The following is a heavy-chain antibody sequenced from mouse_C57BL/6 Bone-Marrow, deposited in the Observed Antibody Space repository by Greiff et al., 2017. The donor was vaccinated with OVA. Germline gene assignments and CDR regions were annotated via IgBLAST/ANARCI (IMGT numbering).Heavy chain of an antibody. V-gene: IGHV1-85*01. CDR1: GYTFTSYD. CDR2: IYPSDGST. J-gene: IGHJ1*03. CDR3: ARGDGYYDWYGDV. Sequence: VQLVESGPELVKPGASVKLSCKASGYTFTSYDIHWVKQRPGQGLEWIGWIYPSDGSTEYNEKFKGKATLTVDTSASTAYMELHSLTSEDSAVYFWARGDGYYDWYGDVWGTGTTVTVSS. D-gene: IGHD2-3*01.